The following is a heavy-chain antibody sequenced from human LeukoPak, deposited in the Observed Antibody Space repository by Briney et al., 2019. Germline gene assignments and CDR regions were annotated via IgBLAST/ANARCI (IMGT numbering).Heavy chain of an antibody. CDR2: ISYDGSNK. CDR3: ASHGSGWPDYYYYGMDA. D-gene: IGHD6-19*01. V-gene: IGHV3-30-3*01. J-gene: IGHJ6*02. Sequence: GGSLRLSCAASGFTFSTYAMHWVRQAPGKGLEWVAVISYDGSNKYYADSVKGRFTISRDNSKNTLYLQMNSLRAEDTAVYYCASHGSGWPDYYYYGMDAWGQGTTVTVSS. CDR1: GFTFSTYA.